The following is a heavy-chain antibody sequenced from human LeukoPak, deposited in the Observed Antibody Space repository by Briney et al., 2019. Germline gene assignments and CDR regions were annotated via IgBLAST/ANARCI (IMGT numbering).Heavy chain of an antibody. CDR1: GFTFSTYA. CDR2: FSGSGGRT. J-gene: IGHJ4*02. CDR3: AKVTSSYNYFDY. V-gene: IGHV3-23*01. Sequence: GGSLRLSCAASGFTFSTYAMSWVRQAPGKGLEWVSTFSGSGGRTLYADPVKGRFVISRDNSKNTLYLQLNSLRAEDTAVYYCAKVTSSYNYFDYWGQGAPVTVSS. D-gene: IGHD2-2*01.